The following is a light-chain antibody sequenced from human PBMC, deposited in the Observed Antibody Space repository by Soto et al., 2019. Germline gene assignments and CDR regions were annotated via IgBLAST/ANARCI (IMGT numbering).Light chain of an antibody. Sequence: QLVLTQSPSASASLGASVKLTCTLSSGHSSYAIAWHQQQPEKGPRYLMKLNSDGSHSKGDGIPDRFSGSSSGPERYLTISSLQSEDEADYYCQTGGTGVVFGGGTKLTVL. CDR1: SGHSSYA. J-gene: IGLJ2*01. CDR2: LNSDGSH. V-gene: IGLV4-69*01. CDR3: QTGGTGVV.